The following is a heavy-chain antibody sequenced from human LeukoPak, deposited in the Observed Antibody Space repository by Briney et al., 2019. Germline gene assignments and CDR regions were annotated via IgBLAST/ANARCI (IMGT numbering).Heavy chain of an antibody. V-gene: IGHV3-23*01. D-gene: IGHD6-25*01. CDR1: GFTFSNFA. CDR2: IGTSAGST. Sequence: PGGSLRLSCAASGFTFSNFAMSWVRQAPGKGLEWVSTIGTSAGSTHYADSVKGRFTISRDNSKNTLYLQMNSLRAEDTAVYYCAKAGFSFPFDFWGQGTLVTVSS. J-gene: IGHJ5*01. CDR3: AKAGFSFPFDF.